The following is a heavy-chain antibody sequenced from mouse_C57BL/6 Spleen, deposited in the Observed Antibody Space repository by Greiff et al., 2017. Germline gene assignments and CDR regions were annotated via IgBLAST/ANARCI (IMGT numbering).Heavy chain of an antibody. CDR3: ARYDYDDWDAMDY. V-gene: IGHV7-3*01. D-gene: IGHD2-4*01. CDR2: IRNKANGYTT. CDR1: GFTFTDYY. Sequence: EVQLVESGGGLVQPGGSLSLSCAASGFTFTDYYMSWVRQPPGKALEWLGFIRNKANGYTTEYSASVKGRFTSSRDNSQSILYLQMNARRAEDSATYYCARYDYDDWDAMDYWGQGTSVTVSS. J-gene: IGHJ4*01.